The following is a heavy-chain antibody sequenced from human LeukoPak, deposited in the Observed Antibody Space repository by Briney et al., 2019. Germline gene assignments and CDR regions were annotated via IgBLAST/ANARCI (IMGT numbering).Heavy chain of an antibody. CDR3: ATGGRSGVALEQ. Sequence: GGSLRLSCVVSGFIASSNYMSWVRQAPGKGLEWISLIYSGGTTHYADSVMGRFTISRDNSKTTLFLQMNSLKAEDTAVYYCATGGRSGVALEQWGQGTLVAVSS. D-gene: IGHD3-3*01. J-gene: IGHJ4*02. CDR2: IYSGGTT. V-gene: IGHV3-53*01. CDR1: GFIASSNY.